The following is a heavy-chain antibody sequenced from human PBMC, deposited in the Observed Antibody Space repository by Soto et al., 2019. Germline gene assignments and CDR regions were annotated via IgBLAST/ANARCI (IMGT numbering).Heavy chain of an antibody. Sequence: QVQLVQTGAEVKKPGASVKVSCKASGYTFTSYGISWVRQAPGQGLEWMGWISAYNGNTNYAQKLQGRVTMTTDTPTSTAYMELRSLRSDDTAVYYCARVNRGVVPAISEGWFDPWGQGTLVTVSS. D-gene: IGHD2-2*01. CDR3: ARVNRGVVPAISEGWFDP. J-gene: IGHJ5*02. CDR1: GYTFTSYG. CDR2: ISAYNGNT. V-gene: IGHV1-18*01.